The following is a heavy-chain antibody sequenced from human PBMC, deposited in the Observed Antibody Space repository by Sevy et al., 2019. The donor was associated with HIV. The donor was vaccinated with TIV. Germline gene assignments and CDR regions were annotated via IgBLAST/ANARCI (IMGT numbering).Heavy chain of an antibody. J-gene: IGHJ5*02. V-gene: IGHV1-18*01. D-gene: IGHD3-22*01. CDR3: ARRGAFDFDTSGFLSP. Sequence: ASVKVSCKASGYTFTSFGISWVRQAPGQGLEWVGWISVYNGKTNYAQKLQGRVTMTTDTSTSTANMELKSLSSDDTAVYYCARRGAFDFDTSGFLSPWGQGTLVTVSS. CDR2: ISVYNGKT. CDR1: GYTFTSFG.